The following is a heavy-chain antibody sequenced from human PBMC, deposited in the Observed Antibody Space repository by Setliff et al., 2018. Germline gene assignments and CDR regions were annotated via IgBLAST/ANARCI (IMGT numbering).Heavy chain of an antibody. V-gene: IGHV4-59*08. Sequence: GDPPGKGLEWIGYIYYSGRTNYNPSLRSRVTISVDTSKNQFSLKVSSVTAADTAVYYCARHENDYGDYDDAFDIWGQGTMVTVSS. CDR2: IYYSGRT. CDR3: ARHENDYGDYDDAFDI. D-gene: IGHD4-17*01. J-gene: IGHJ3*02.